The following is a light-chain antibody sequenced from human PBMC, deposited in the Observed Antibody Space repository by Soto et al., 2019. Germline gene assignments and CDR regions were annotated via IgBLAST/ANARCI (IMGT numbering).Light chain of an antibody. CDR3: QQYNNWPPT. Sequence: EIVMTQSPATLSVSPGERATLSCRASQSVSSDFAWYQQKPGQAPRLLIYGASSRATGIPARFSGSGSGTEFTLTISSLQSEDFAVYYCQQYNNWPPTFGPGNKVDIK. J-gene: IGKJ3*01. V-gene: IGKV3-15*01. CDR2: GAS. CDR1: QSVSSD.